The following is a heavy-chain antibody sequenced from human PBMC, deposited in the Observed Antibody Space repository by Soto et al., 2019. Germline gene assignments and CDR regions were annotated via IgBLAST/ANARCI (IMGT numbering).Heavy chain of an antibody. J-gene: IGHJ5*02. CDR2: ISYSGST. Sequence: ETLSLTCTVSGGSISSISYYWGWLRQPPGKGLEWIGSISYSGSTYYNPSLKSRVTISVDTSKNQFSLKLSSVTAADTAVYYCARRTEYGGSGWFDTWGQGTLVTVSS. V-gene: IGHV4-39*01. CDR1: GGSISSISYY. CDR3: ARRTEYGGSGWFDT. D-gene: IGHD2-15*01.